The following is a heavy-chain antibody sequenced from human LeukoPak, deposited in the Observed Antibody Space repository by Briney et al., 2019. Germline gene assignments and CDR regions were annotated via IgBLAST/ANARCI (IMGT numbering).Heavy chain of an antibody. Sequence: QSGGSLRLSCAASGFNFSTYWMSWVRQAPGRGLEWVANINVDGSIKYYVDSVKGRFTISRDNAKNSLYLQMNSLRAEDTAVYYCASLQGDLYGSGSFDYWGQGTLVTVSS. D-gene: IGHD3-10*01. V-gene: IGHV3-7*02. CDR3: ASLQGDLYGSGSFDY. CDR1: GFNFSTYW. CDR2: INVDGSIK. J-gene: IGHJ4*02.